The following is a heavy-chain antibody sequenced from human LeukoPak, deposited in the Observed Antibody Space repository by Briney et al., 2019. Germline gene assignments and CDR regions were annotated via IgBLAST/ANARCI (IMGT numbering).Heavy chain of an antibody. CDR3: AREGRYYDSSGYINV. J-gene: IGHJ4*02. Sequence: GGSPRLSCAASGFTVSSNYMSWVRQAPGKGLEWVSVIYSGGSTYYADSVKGRFTISRDNSKNTLYLQMNSLRAEDTAVYYCAREGRYYDSSGYINVWGQGTLVTVSS. V-gene: IGHV3-53*01. CDR2: IYSGGST. D-gene: IGHD3-22*01. CDR1: GFTVSSNY.